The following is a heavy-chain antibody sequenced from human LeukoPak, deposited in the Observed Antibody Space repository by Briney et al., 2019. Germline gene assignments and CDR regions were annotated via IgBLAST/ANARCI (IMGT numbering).Heavy chain of an antibody. J-gene: IGHJ3*02. CDR3: ARSRGTKRAFDI. CDR1: GFTSSSYD. Sequence: GGSPRLSCAASGFTSSSYDMHWVRQATGKGLEWVSAIKGRFTISRENAKNSLYLQMNSLRAGDTAVYYCARSRGTKRAFDIWGQGTMVTVSS. D-gene: IGHD3-16*01. V-gene: IGHV3-13*01. CDR2: I.